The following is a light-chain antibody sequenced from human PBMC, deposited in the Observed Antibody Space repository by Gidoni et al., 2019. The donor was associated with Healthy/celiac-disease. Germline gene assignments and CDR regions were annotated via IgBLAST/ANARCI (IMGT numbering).Light chain of an antibody. CDR3: SSYTSSSTRVV. CDR1: SSDVGVYNY. J-gene: IGLJ2*01. V-gene: IGLV2-14*01. CDR2: DVS. Sequence: SALSQPASVSGSPGQSITISCTGTSSDVGVYNYVSWYQQHPGKAPKLMIYDVSNRPSGVSNRFSGSKSGNTASLTISGLQAEDEADYYCSSYTSSSTRVVFGGGTKLTVL.